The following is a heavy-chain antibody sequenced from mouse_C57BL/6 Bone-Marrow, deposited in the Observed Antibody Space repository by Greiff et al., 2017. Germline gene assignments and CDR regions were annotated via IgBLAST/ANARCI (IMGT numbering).Heavy chain of an antibody. J-gene: IGHJ3*01. CDR3: TGLPAWFAY. Sequence: DVQLVESGEGLVKPGGSLKLSCAASGFTFSSYATSWVRQTPEKRLEWVAYISSGGDYIYYADTVKGRFTISRDNARNTLYLQMSSLKSEDTAMYYCTGLPAWFAYWGQGTLVTVSA. CDR1: GFTFSSYA. V-gene: IGHV5-9-1*02. CDR2: ISSGGDYI.